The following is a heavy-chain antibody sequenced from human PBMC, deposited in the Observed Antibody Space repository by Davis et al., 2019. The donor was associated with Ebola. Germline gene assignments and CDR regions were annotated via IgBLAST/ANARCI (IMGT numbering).Heavy chain of an antibody. V-gene: IGHV4-4*07. CDR3: AREVVVVVAATPIYYYGMDV. CDR2: IYTSGST. Sequence: PSETLSLTCTVSGGSISSYYWSWIRQPAGKGLEWFGRIYTSGSTNYNPSLKSRVTMSVDTSKNQFSLKLSSVTAADTAVYYCAREVVVVVAATPIYYYGMDVWGQGTTVTVSS. J-gene: IGHJ6*02. D-gene: IGHD2-15*01. CDR1: GGSISSYY.